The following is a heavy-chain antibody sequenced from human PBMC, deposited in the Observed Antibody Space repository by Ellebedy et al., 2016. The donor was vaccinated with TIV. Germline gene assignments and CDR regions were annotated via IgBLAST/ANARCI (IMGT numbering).Heavy chain of an antibody. Sequence: SETLSLXCTVSGGSISSSSYYWGWIRQPPGKGLEWIGSIYYSGSTYYNPSLKSRVTISVDTSKNQFSLKLSSVTAADTAVYYCARHLYGDYWFDPWGQGTLVTVSS. V-gene: IGHV4-39*07. CDR3: ARHLYGDYWFDP. CDR1: GGSISSSSYY. J-gene: IGHJ5*02. D-gene: IGHD4-17*01. CDR2: IYYSGST.